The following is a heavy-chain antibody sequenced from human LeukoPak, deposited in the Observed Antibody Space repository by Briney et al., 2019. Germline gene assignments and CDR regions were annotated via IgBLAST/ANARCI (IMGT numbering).Heavy chain of an antibody. V-gene: IGHV3-23*01. CDR2: ISGSGDNT. J-gene: IGHJ4*02. CDR1: GFTFSTYV. Sequence: GGSLRLSYAASGFTFSTYVMSGVRHAPGKGLEWVSGISGSGDNTYYADAVKGRFTISRDNSKNTLYLQMNSLRAEDTAVYYCAKGSGYDTDFDYWGQGTLVSVSS. D-gene: IGHD5-12*01. CDR3: AKGSGYDTDFDY.